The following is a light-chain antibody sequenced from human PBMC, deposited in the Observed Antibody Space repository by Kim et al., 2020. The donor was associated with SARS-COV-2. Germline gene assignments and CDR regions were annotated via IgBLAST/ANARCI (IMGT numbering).Light chain of an antibody. CDR1: SSRNDY. Sequence: ALGKKGRIKSQGNSSRNDYATWYKQKPGQAPKVVIYGKDNRPSGVPDRFSGSSSGNTAYLTITGTQAGDEADYYCNSRDSNDYVVFGGGTKVTVL. V-gene: IGLV3-19*01. CDR2: GKD. J-gene: IGLJ2*01. CDR3: NSRDSNDYVV.